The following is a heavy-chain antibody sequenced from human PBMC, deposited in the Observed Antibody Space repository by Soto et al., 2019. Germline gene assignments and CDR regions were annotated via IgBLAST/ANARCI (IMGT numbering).Heavy chain of an antibody. J-gene: IGHJ5*02. CDR3: ARVVRFCSSPSCRGRNWFDP. Sequence: PSETLSLTCSVSGGSISSGDYYWSWIRRPPGKGLEWIGYMFYTWTTYYNPSLKSRITISMDTSKNQFSLRLTSVTAEDPAEYHCARVVRFCSSPSCRGRNWFDPWGQGNRVT. V-gene: IGHV4-30-4*01. D-gene: IGHD2-2*01. CDR2: MFYTWTT. CDR1: GGSISSGDYY.